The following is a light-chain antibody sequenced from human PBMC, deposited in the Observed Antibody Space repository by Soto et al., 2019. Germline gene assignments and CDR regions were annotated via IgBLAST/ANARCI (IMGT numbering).Light chain of an antibody. J-gene: IGKJ1*01. Sequence: EIVLTQSPGTLSLSPGERATLSCGASQSVTSNYLAWYQQKPGQAPRLLIFGASIRVKGIPDRFIGSGSGTDFTLTISRLEPEDFAVYYCQHYVTSLTRFGKGTKADI. CDR1: QSVTSNY. V-gene: IGKV3-20*01. CDR2: GAS. CDR3: QHYVTSLTR.